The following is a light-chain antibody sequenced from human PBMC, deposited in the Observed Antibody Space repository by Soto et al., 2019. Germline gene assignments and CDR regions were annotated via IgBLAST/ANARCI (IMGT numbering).Light chain of an antibody. J-gene: IGLJ1*01. CDR2: EVS. CDR1: SSDVGSYNL. Sequence: QSALTQPASVSGSPGQSITISCTGTSSDVGSYNLVSWYQQHPGEAPKLLLYEVSERPSGVSNRFSGSKSGNTASLTISGLQAEDEADYYCCSYAGSGTYAFGTGTKLTVL. V-gene: IGLV2-23*02. CDR3: CSYAGSGTYA.